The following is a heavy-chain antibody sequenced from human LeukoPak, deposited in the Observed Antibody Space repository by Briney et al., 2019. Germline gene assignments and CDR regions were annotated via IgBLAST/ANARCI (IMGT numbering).Heavy chain of an antibody. J-gene: IGHJ4*02. Sequence: GGSLRLSCAASGFTFSRYAMHWVRQAPGKGLEYVSAITSNGGSTYYANSVKGRFIISRDNSKNTLYLQMNSLRAEDTAVYYCARDHSSGWYSDYFDYWGQGTLVTVSS. CDR2: ITSNGGST. CDR3: ARDHSSGWYSDYFDY. V-gene: IGHV3-64*01. CDR1: GFTFSRYA. D-gene: IGHD6-19*01.